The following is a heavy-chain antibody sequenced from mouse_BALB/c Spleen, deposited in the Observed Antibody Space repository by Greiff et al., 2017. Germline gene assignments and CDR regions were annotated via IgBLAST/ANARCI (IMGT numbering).Heavy chain of an antibody. Sequence: EVQLQQSGPELVKPGASVKMSCKASGYTFTSYVMHWVKQKPGQGLEWIGYINPYNDGTKYNEKFKGKATLTSDKSSSTAYMELSSLTSEDSAVYYCAREGGYDDFSMDYWGQGTSVTVSS. V-gene: IGHV1-14*01. CDR2: INPYNDGT. J-gene: IGHJ4*01. D-gene: IGHD2-2*01. CDR3: AREGGYDDFSMDY. CDR1: GYTFTSYV.